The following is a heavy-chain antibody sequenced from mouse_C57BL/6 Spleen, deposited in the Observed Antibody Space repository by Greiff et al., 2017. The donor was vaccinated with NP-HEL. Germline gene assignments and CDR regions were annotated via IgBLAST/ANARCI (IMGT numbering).Heavy chain of an antibody. D-gene: IGHD3-3*01. CDR2: FYLASGST. V-gene: IGHV1-55*01. CDR3: AKRDRYAMDD. CDR1: GYTFTSSW. J-gene: IGHJ4*01. Sequence: QVQLQQPGAELVKPGASVKMSCKASGYTFTSSWITWLKQRPGQGLEWIGDFYLASGSTNYNEKFKSKATLTVDTSSSPASMQLRSLTSEDSAVDCCAKRDRYAMDDWGKGTSVTVSS.